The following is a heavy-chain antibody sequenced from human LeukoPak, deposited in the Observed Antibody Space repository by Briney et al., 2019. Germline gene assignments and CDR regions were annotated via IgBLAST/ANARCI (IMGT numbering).Heavy chain of an antibody. J-gene: IGHJ5*02. V-gene: IGHV3-30*02. Sequence: GGTLRLSCAASGFIFSISDMHWVRQAPGKGLQWVAFISYDGSKKHYADSVQGRCTISRDNSKNTLSLQLNSLRPDDTAVFYCSQGLLSWGQGTLLTVAA. CDR2: ISYDGSKK. CDR3: SQGLLS. CDR1: GFIFSISD.